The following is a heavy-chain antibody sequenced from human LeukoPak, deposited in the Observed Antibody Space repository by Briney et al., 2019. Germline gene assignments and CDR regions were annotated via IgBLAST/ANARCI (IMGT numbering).Heavy chain of an antibody. D-gene: IGHD4-17*01. V-gene: IGHV3-23*01. J-gene: IGHJ4*02. CDR3: ARGGDYFSIDY. CDR1: GFTFSSYA. Sequence: GGSLRLPCAASGFTFSSYAMSWVRQAPGKGLEWVSAISGSGGSTYYADSVKGRFTISRDNSKNTLYLQMNSLRAEDTAVYYCARGGDYFSIDYWGQGTLVTVSS. CDR2: ISGSGGST.